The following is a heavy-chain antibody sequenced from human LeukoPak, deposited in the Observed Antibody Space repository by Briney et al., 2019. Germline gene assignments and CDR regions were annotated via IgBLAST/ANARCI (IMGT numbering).Heavy chain of an antibody. Sequence: GESLKISCKGSGYIFTSYWIAWVRQLPGKGLEWMGIIYPADSDTRYSPSFQGQVTISADKSTSTAYLQWSSLKASDTAMYYCARQDGRALYYFDYWGQGTLVTVSS. V-gene: IGHV5-51*01. CDR1: GYIFTSYW. CDR3: ARQDGRALYYFDY. D-gene: IGHD5-24*01. J-gene: IGHJ4*02. CDR2: IYPADSDT.